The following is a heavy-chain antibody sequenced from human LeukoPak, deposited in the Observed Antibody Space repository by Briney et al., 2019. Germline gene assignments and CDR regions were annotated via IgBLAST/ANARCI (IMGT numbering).Heavy chain of an antibody. Sequence: GGSLRLSXAASGFTFSSYAMSWVRQAPGKGLEWVSAISGSGGSTYYADSVKGRFTISRDNSKNTLYLQMNSLRAEDTAVYYCAKDRTGYSYATDAFDIWGQGTMVTVSS. CDR3: AKDRTGYSYATDAFDI. V-gene: IGHV3-23*01. CDR2: ISGSGGST. CDR1: GFTFSSYA. J-gene: IGHJ3*02. D-gene: IGHD5-18*01.